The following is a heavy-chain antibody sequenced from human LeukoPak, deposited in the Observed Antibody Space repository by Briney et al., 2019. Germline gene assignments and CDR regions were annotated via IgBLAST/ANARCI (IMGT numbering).Heavy chain of an antibody. D-gene: IGHD2-15*01. CDR2: ISSSSSYI. J-gene: IGHJ4*02. CDR1: GFTFSSYS. Sequence: KTGGSLRLSCAASGFTFSSYSMNWVRQAPGKGLEWVSSISSSSSYIYYADSVKGRFTISRDNAKNSLYLQMNSLRAEDTAVYYCARDPGQVVAPIGPLYYFDYWGQGTLVTVSS. CDR3: ARDPGQVVAPIGPLYYFDY. V-gene: IGHV3-21*01.